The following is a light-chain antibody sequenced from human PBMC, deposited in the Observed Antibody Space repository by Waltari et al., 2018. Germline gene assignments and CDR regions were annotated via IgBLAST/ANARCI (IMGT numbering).Light chain of an antibody. V-gene: IGKV1-5*03. Sequence: DIQVTQSPSTLSASVGDRVSITCRASQSISSSLAWFQQKPGKGPKLLIDGASTLESWVPSRFSGSGSGTEFTLTISSLQPDDFATYYCQQYFHLSTFGQGTKVEIK. CDR2: GAS. J-gene: IGKJ1*01. CDR1: QSISSS. CDR3: QQYFHLST.